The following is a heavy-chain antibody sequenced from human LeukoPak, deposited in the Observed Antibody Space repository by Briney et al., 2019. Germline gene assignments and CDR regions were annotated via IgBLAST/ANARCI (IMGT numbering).Heavy chain of an antibody. Sequence: GGSLRLSCAASGFTFIDFNMNWVRQAPGKGLEWVSSISTRSNYIYYADSVKGRFTISRDNAKNSMYLQMNSLRAEDMAVYYCVRGPAAGFDYWGQGMMVTVSS. CDR1: GFTFIDFN. D-gene: IGHD2-2*01. J-gene: IGHJ4*02. CDR2: ISTRSNYI. V-gene: IGHV3-21*01. CDR3: VRGPAAGFDY.